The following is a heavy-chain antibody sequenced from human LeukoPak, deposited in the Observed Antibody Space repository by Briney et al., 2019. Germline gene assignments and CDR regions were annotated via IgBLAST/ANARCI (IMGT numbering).Heavy chain of an antibody. CDR2: IKQDGSEK. CDR3: ARGEGYCTSNSCYVGY. V-gene: IGHV3-7*01. D-gene: IGHD2-2*01. CDR1: GFTFSTYW. J-gene: IGHJ4*02. Sequence: GGSLRLSCAASGFTFSTYWMSWVRQAPGKGLEWVANIKQDGSEKYYVDSVKGRFTISRDNAKNSLYLQMNSLRAEDTAVYFCARGEGYCTSNSCYVGYWGQGTLVTVSS.